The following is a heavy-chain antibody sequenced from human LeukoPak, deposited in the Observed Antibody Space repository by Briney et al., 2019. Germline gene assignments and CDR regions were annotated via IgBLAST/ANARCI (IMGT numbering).Heavy chain of an antibody. V-gene: IGHV3-74*01. CDR1: GFTFTSYW. CDR2: IKSDGTSI. CDR3: ARDLVYYGSGSDAFDI. D-gene: IGHD3-10*01. Sequence: GGSLRLSCAASGFTFTSYWIHWVRQAPGKGLVWVSRIKSDGTSINYADSVKGRFTISRDNTKNTVYLQMNSLTAEDTAVYYCARDLVYYGSGSDAFDIWGQGTMVTVSS. J-gene: IGHJ3*02.